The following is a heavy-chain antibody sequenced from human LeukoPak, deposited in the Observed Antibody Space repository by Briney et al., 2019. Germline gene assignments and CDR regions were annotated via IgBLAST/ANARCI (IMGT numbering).Heavy chain of an antibody. CDR1: GFTFRNHW. J-gene: IGHJ4*01. V-gene: IGHV3-74*03. CDR3: ARDQRVTGRHDLDY. D-gene: IGHD4-11*01. Sequence: PGGSLRLSCAASGFTFRNHWMHWVRQTPGKGLVWVSRISSDGSSTTYADSVKGRFTISRDNAKNTLYLQMNNLRAEDTAMYYCARDQRVTGRHDLDYWVHGTLVIVSS. CDR2: ISSDGSST.